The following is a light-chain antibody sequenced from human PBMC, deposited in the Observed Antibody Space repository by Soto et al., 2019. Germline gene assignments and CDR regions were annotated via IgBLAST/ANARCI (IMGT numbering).Light chain of an antibody. J-gene: IGKJ4*02. CDR2: GAS. CDR1: ESVRENY. Sequence: EILMTQSPATLSVSPGERATLSCRASESVRENYLAWYQQRSGQAPKLVIYGASSRASAVTDRFSGSGSGADFTLTISRLAPEHFAVYSCQQYGSSPHTFGGGTKVDIK. V-gene: IGKV3-20*01. CDR3: QQYGSSPHT.